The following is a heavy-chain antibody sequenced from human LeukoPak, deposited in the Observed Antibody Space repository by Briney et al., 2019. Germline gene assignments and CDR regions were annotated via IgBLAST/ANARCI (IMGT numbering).Heavy chain of an antibody. V-gene: IGHV4-61*02. CDR1: GGSISSGSYY. D-gene: IGHD3-10*01. CDR3: ARASLEITMVRGVTRNLGYYYMDV. J-gene: IGHJ6*03. CDR2: IYTSGST. Sequence: SETLSLTCTVSGGSISSGSYYWSWIRQPAGKGLEWIGRIYTSGSTNYNPSLKSRVTISVDTSKNQFSLKLSSVTAADTAVYYCARASLEITMVRGVTRNLGYYYMDVWGKGTTVTVSS.